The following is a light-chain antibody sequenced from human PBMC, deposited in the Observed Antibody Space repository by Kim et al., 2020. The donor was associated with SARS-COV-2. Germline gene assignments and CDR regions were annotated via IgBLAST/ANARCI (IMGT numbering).Light chain of an antibody. Sequence: QSALTQPPSASGSPGQSVTISCTGTSSDVGGYNYVSWYQQHPGKAPKLMISEVTKRPSGVPDRFSASKTGNTASLTVSGLLAEDEADYYCCSYAVSNSVIFGGGTKLTVL. J-gene: IGLJ2*01. V-gene: IGLV2-8*01. CDR3: CSYAVSNSVI. CDR2: EVT. CDR1: SSDVGGYNY.